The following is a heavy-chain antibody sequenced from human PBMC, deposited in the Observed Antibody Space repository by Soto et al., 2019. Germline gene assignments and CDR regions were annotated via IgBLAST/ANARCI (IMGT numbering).Heavy chain of an antibody. D-gene: IGHD3-9*01. V-gene: IGHV4-39*01. J-gene: IGHJ6*03. CDR3: ARHESGDILTGYYFSPYYYYMDV. Sequence: TLSLTCTVSGGSISSSSYYWGWIRQPPGKGLEWIGSIYYSGSTYYNPSLKSRVTISVDTSKNQFSLKLSSVTAADTAVYYCARHESGDILTGYYFSPYYYYMDVWGKGTTVTVSS. CDR1: GGSISSSSYY. CDR2: IYYSGST.